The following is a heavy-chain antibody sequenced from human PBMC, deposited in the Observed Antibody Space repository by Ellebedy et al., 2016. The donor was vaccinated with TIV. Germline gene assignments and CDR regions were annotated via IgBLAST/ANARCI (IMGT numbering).Heavy chain of an antibody. CDR1: EFTFSSYW. J-gene: IGHJ5*02. CDR3: STLCLRDCLSTFDP. D-gene: IGHD2-21*02. Sequence: GESLKISCAASEFTFSSYWIHWVRQTPGKGLVWVSRISPDVRGTSYADSVKGRFTISRDNSENTLSLQMNYLRPEDTAVYYCSTLCLRDCLSTFDPWGQGTLVTVSS. CDR2: ISPDVRGT. V-gene: IGHV3-74*01.